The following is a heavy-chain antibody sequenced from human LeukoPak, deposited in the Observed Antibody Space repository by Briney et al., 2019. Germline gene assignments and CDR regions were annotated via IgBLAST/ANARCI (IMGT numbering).Heavy chain of an antibody. Sequence: ASVKVSCKVSGYTLTELSMHWLRQAPGKGLEWMGGFDPEDGETIYAQKFQGRGTMTEDTSTDTAYMELSSLRSEDTAVYYCATDRGGVYCSSTSCYIRDYWGQGTLVTVSS. CDR3: ATDRGGVYCSSTSCYIRDY. V-gene: IGHV1-24*01. CDR2: FDPEDGET. CDR1: GYTLTELS. D-gene: IGHD2-2*02. J-gene: IGHJ4*02.